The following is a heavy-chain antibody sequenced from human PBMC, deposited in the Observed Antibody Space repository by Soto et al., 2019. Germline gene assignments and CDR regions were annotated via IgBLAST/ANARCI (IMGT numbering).Heavy chain of an antibody. CDR2: IYYSGST. CDR1: GGSISSYY. V-gene: IGHV4-59*01. Sequence: SETLSLTCTVSGGSISSYYWSWIRQPPGKGLEWIGYIYYSGSTNYNPSLKSRVTISVDTSKNQFSLKLSSVTAADTAVYYCARVSSSSGWRESVYFDYWGQGTLVTVSS. CDR3: ARVSSSSGWRESVYFDY. D-gene: IGHD6-19*01. J-gene: IGHJ4*02.